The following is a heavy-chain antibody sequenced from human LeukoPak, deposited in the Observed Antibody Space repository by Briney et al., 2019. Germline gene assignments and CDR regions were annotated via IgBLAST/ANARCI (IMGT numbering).Heavy chain of an antibody. J-gene: IGHJ4*02. V-gene: IGHV1-18*01. Sequence: ASVKVSCKASGYTFTSYGISWVRQAPGQGLEWMGWISAYNGNTNYAQELQGRVTMTTDTSTSTAYMELRSLRSDDTAVYYCARDGYYDILTGYYIFDYWGQGTLVTVSS. D-gene: IGHD3-9*01. CDR1: GYTFTSYG. CDR3: ARDGYYDILTGYYIFDY. CDR2: ISAYNGNT.